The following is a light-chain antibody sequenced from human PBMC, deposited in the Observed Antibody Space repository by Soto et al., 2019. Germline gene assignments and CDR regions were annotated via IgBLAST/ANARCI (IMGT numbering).Light chain of an antibody. CDR2: GAS. Sequence: EIVLTQAPDTLSLSPGERATLSCRASQSVRNNYLAWYQQKPGQAPRLLIYGASSRATGIPDRFSGSVSGTDFTLTISRLEPEDFAVYYCHQYTGSPHSFCGGTKVEI. J-gene: IGKJ4*01. CDR1: QSVRNNY. CDR3: HQYTGSPHS. V-gene: IGKV3-20*01.